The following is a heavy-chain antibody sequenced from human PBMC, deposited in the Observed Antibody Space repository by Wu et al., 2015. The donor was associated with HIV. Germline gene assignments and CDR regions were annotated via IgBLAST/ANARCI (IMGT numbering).Heavy chain of an antibody. V-gene: IGHV1-2*02. J-gene: IGHJ4*02. CDR2: MAPNSDAT. Sequence: QVQLVQSGSEVKKPGASVKVACKASGYTFTDYYMHWVRQAPGQGLEWVGWMAPNSDATKCAPKLQGRVTMTRDTSISTAYMELSSLKSDDTAVYFCATYGPGYNWMYKWGQGTLVTVSS. CDR1: GYTFTDYY. CDR3: ATYGPGYNWMYK. D-gene: IGHD1-20*01.